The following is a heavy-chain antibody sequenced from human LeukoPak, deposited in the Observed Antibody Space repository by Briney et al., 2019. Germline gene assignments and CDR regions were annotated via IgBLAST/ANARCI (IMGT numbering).Heavy chain of an antibody. D-gene: IGHD6-19*01. Sequence: PGGSLRLSCAASGFTFSSYAMSWVRQAPGMGLEWVSAISGSGGSTYYADSVKGRFTISRDNSKNTLYLQMNSLRDEDTAVYYCARAGKYASGWYAGAYYYAMDVWGQGTTVTVSS. J-gene: IGHJ6*02. CDR2: ISGSGGST. CDR3: ARAGKYASGWYAGAYYYAMDV. CDR1: GFTFSSYA. V-gene: IGHV3-23*01.